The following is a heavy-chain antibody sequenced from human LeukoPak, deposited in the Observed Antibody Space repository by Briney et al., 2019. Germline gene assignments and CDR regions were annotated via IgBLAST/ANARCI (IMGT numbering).Heavy chain of an antibody. D-gene: IGHD3-3*01. J-gene: IGHJ4*02. V-gene: IGHV3-23*01. Sequence: GGSLRLSCAASGFTFSSYAMSWVRQAPGKGLEWVSAISGSGGSTYYADSVKGRFTISRDNSKNTLYLQMNSLRAEDTAVYYCARDRSAADYYDFWSGYYIRGAFDYWGQGTLVTVSS. CDR3: ARDRSAADYYDFWSGYYIRGAFDY. CDR1: GFTFSSYA. CDR2: ISGSGGST.